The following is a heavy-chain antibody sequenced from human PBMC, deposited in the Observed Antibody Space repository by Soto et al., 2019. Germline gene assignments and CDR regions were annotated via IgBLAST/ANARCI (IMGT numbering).Heavy chain of an antibody. V-gene: IGHV4-34*01. CDR1: GGSFSGYY. J-gene: IGHJ4*02. CDR3: ARDQYSLDY. Sequence: SETLSLTCAVYGGSFSGYYWSWIRQPPGKGLEWIGEINHSGSTNYYPSLKSRVTISVDTSKNQFSLKQSSVTAADTAVYYCARDQYSLDYWGQGTLVTVSS. CDR2: INHSGST. D-gene: IGHD6-6*01.